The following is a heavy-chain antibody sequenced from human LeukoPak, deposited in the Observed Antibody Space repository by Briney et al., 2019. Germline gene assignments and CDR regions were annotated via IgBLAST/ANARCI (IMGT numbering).Heavy chain of an antibody. CDR1: GFTFSSYA. J-gene: IGHJ4*02. Sequence: PGGSLRLSCAASGFTFSSYAMHWVRQAPGKGLEWVAVISYDGSNKYYADSVKGRFTISRDNSKNTLYLQMNSLRAEDTAVYYCASPLFWTIFGVVTEDYWGQGTLVTVSS. V-gene: IGHV3-30-3*01. CDR2: ISYDGSNK. CDR3: ASPLFWTIFGVVTEDY. D-gene: IGHD3-3*01.